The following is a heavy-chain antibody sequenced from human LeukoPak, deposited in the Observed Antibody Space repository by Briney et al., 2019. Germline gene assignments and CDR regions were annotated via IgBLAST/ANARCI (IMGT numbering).Heavy chain of an antibody. J-gene: IGHJ4*02. CDR2: INHSGST. Sequence: SETLTLTCAVYCWSFSGYYWSWIRQPPGKGLEWIGGINHSGSTNYNPSLKSRVTISLHTSKNQFSLKLRSVTAAHTAVYYCARPSGDILNGYSGLWGAGTLVTVSS. CDR3: ARPSGDILNGYSGL. V-gene: IGHV4-34*01. D-gene: IGHD3-9*01. CDR1: CWSFSGYY.